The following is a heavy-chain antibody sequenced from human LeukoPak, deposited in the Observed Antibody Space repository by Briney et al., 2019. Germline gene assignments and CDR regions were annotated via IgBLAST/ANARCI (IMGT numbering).Heavy chain of an antibody. CDR2: IYYSRST. CDR1: GGSISSGDYY. J-gene: IGHJ3*02. V-gene: IGHV4-30-4*08. Sequence: SQTLSLTCTVSGGSISSGDYYWSWIRQPPGKGLEWIGYIYYSRSTYYNPSLKSRVTISVDTSKNQFSLKLSSVTAADTAVYYCARALEWYYDFWSGYYLPDAFDIWGQGTMVTVSS. D-gene: IGHD3-3*01. CDR3: ARALEWYYDFWSGYYLPDAFDI.